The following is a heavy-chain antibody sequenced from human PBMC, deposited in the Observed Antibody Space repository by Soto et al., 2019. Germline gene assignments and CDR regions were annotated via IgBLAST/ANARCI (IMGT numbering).Heavy chain of an antibody. CDR1: GYTFTSYY. CDR3: ARTRGDSSGWYRDYFQH. J-gene: IGHJ1*01. D-gene: IGHD6-19*01. Sequence: QVQLVQSGAEVKKPGASVKVSCKASGYTFTSYYMHWVRQAPGQGLEWMGIINPSGGSTSYAQKFQGRVTMTRDTSTSTVYRELSSLRSEDTAVYYCARTRGDSSGWYRDYFQHWGQGTLVTVSS. CDR2: INPSGGST. V-gene: IGHV1-46*01.